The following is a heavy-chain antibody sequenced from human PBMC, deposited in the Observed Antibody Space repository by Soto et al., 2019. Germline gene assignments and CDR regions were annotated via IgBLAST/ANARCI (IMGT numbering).Heavy chain of an antibody. D-gene: IGHD6-13*01. CDR3: SRAAGGNEPFHFCY. CDR2: INPNSGGT. CDR1: GYTFTGYY. J-gene: IGHJ4*02. Sequence: QVQLVQSGAEVKKPGASVKVSCKASGYTFTGYYMHWVRQAPGQGLEWMGWINPNSGGTNYAQKFQGWVTMTRDTSLSTADRELSKLGSDDSALYYVSRAAGGNEPFHFCYLGQGTLVTVSS. V-gene: IGHV1-2*04.